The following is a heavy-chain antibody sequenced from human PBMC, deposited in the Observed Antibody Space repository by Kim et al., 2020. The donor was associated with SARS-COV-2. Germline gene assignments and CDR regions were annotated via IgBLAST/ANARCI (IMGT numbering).Heavy chain of an antibody. V-gene: IGHV3-23*01. CDR1: GFTFSAYA. CDR2: ISGSDDTT. CDR3: ARYFGSSGSEFHH. D-gene: IGHD3-22*01. J-gene: IGHJ1*01. Sequence: GGSLRLSCAASGFTFSAYAMSWVRQAPGKGLEWVSSISGSDDTTYYADSVKGRFIISRDTSNNALHLQMNSLRAEDTAVYYGARYFGSSGSEFHHWGQGT.